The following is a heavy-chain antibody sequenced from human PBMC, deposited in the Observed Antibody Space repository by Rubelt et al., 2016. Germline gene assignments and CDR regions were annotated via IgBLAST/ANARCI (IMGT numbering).Heavy chain of an antibody. V-gene: IGHV4-34*01. Sequence: QVQLQQWGAGLLKPSETLSLTCAVYGGSFSGYYWSWIRQPPGKGLEWIGEINHSGSTNYNPSLKSRVTISVDTSKNQFSLKLSSVTAADTAVYYCARHPGYSRHFDYWGQGTLVTVSS. D-gene: IGHD6-13*01. CDR3: ARHPGYSRHFDY. CDR1: GGSFSGYY. CDR2: INHSGST. J-gene: IGHJ4*02.